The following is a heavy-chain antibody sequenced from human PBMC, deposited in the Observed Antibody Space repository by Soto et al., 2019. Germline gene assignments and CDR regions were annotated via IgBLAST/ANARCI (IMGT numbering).Heavy chain of an antibody. CDR2: MNPNSGNT. CDR1: GYNFNTFD. Sequence: ASVKVCCKASGYNFNTFDIYWVRQDTGHGLEWMGWMNPNSGNTGYTQELRGRVTMTRNTSNTTAYMELTSLTSDDTAVYYCAGGNFRYWGQGALVTVSS. J-gene: IGHJ4*02. V-gene: IGHV1-8*02. CDR3: AGGNFRY.